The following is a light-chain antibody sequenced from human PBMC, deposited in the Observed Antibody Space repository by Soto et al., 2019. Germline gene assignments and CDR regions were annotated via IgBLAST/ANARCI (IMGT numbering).Light chain of an antibody. Sequence: QCVLTQPPSASGTPGQRVIISCSGGSSSIGRNTVNWYQHLPGTAPRLLIYTNDQRPSGVPDRFSGSKSGTSASLAISGLQSEDEADYYCAAWDDTSSFVFGTGTKVTVL. CDR2: TND. CDR1: SSSIGRNT. J-gene: IGLJ1*01. CDR3: AAWDDTSSFV. V-gene: IGLV1-44*01.